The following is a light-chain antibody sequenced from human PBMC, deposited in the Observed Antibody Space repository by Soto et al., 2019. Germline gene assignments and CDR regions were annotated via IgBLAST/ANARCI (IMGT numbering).Light chain of an antibody. CDR1: QSVRTY. Sequence: EIVLTQSPATLSLSPGERATLSCRASQSVRTYLAWYQQKPGQAPRLLIYDASNRAAGIPARFSGSGSGTDSTLNISSLEPEDFAVYYCQQRSNWPPTFGPGTKVDIK. V-gene: IGKV3-11*01. CDR2: DAS. J-gene: IGKJ3*01. CDR3: QQRSNWPPT.